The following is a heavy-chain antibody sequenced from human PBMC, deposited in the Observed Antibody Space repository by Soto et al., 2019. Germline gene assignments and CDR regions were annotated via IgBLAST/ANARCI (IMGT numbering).Heavy chain of an antibody. CDR1: GYTFTGYY. CDR3: ARVRIAVAGDYYYYGMDV. D-gene: IGHD6-19*01. J-gene: IGHJ6*02. V-gene: IGHV1-2*04. CDR2: INPNSGGT. Sequence: ASVKVSCKASGYTFTGYYMHWVRQAPGQGLEWMGWINPNSGGTNYAQKFQGWVTMTRDTSISTAYMELSRLRSDDTAVYYCARVRIAVAGDYYYYGMDVWGQGTTVTVSS.